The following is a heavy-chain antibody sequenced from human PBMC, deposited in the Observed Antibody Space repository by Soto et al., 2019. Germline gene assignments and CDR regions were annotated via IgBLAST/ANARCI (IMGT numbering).Heavy chain of an antibody. CDR2: ISAYNGNT. J-gene: IGHJ5*02. V-gene: IGHV1-18*01. CDR3: ARDRGDKLDRPYVNWLDA. Sequence: ASVKVSCKASGYTFTSYGNSWVRQAPGQGLEWMGWISAYNGNTNYAQKLQGRVTMTTDTSTSTAYMELRSLRSDDTAVYYCARDRGDKLDRPYVNWLDAWGQGTLVTVSS. D-gene: IGHD3-10*02. CDR1: GYTFTSYG.